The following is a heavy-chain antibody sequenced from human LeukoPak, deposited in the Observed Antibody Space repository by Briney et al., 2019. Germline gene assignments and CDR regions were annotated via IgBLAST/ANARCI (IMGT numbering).Heavy chain of an antibody. Sequence: GASVKVSCKASGYTFTSYGISWVRQAPGQGLEWMGWISAYNGNTNYAQKLQGRVTMTTDTSTSTAYMELRSLRSDDTAVYYCAFTPVAGDYYYYYGMDVWGQGTTVTVSS. V-gene: IGHV1-18*01. CDR2: ISAYNGNT. CDR3: AFTPVAGDYYYYYGMDV. CDR1: GYTFTSYG. J-gene: IGHJ6*02. D-gene: IGHD6-19*01.